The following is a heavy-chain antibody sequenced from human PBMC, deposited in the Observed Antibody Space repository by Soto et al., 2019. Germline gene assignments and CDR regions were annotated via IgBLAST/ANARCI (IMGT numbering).Heavy chain of an antibody. CDR2: IWYDGSNK. CDR1: GFTFSSYG. Sequence: GGSLRLSCAASGFTFSSYGMHWVRQAPGKGLEWVAVIWYDGSNKYYADSVKGRFTISRDNSKNTLYLQMNSLRAEDTAVYYCARVRWLHPPESSGSYPYYYYGMDVWGQGTTVTVSS. V-gene: IGHV3-33*01. J-gene: IGHJ6*02. D-gene: IGHD1-26*01. CDR3: ARVRWLHPPESSGSYPYYYYGMDV.